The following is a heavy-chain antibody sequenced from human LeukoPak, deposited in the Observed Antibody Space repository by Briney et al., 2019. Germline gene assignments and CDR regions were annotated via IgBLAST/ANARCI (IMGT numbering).Heavy chain of an antibody. J-gene: IGHJ5*02. CDR2: ISSSSSYT. Sequence: GGSLRLSCAASGFTFSDYYMSWIRQAPGKGLEWVSYISSSSSYTNYADSVKGRFTTSRDNAKNSLYLQMNSLRAEDTAVYYCARDVRRVVAYCGGDCPNWFDPWGQGTLVTVSS. D-gene: IGHD2-21*02. V-gene: IGHV3-11*06. CDR3: ARDVRRVVAYCGGDCPNWFDP. CDR1: GFTFSDYY.